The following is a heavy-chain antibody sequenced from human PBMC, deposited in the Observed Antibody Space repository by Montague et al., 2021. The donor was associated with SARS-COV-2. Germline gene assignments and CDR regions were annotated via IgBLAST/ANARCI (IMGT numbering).Heavy chain of an antibody. CDR1: GTVSWSSGAD. V-gene: IGHV4-61*08. CDR2: ADFCSKN. CDR3: TRARSKAIDY. J-gene: IGHJ4*02. D-gene: IGHD2/OR15-2a*01. Sequence: SETLSLTCPVPSPGTVSWSSGADRKSTRQHSSYQKNSYADFCSKNNYNPALKSRVTISIDTSKNQFFLRLSPVTAADTALYFCTRARSKAIDYWGQGALVTVSS.